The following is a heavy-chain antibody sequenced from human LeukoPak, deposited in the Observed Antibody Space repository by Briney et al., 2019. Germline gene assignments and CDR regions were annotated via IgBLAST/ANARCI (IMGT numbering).Heavy chain of an antibody. Sequence: GGSLRLSCAASGFTFSSYAMSWVRQAPGKGLELVSGISGSGGTTYYADSVKGRFTISRDNSKNTLYLQMNSLRAEDMAVYFCARSRDGYKRFDSWGQGTLVTVSS. CDR3: ARSRDGYKRFDS. CDR1: GFTFSSYA. V-gene: IGHV3-23*01. J-gene: IGHJ4*02. CDR2: ISGSGGTT. D-gene: IGHD5-24*01.